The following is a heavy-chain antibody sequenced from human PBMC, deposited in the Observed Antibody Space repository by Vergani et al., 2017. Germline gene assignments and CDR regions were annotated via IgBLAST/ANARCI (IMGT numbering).Heavy chain of an antibody. J-gene: IGHJ4*02. Sequence: EVQLLESGGGLVQPGGSLRLSCAASGSTFSSYSMSWVRQAPGKGLEWVSAIIGSGVSTYYADTVKGRFTISRDNSKNTLYLQMNSLRAEDTAVYYCAKEPLYGDYFDYWGQGTLVTVSS. CDR3: AKEPLYGDYFDY. D-gene: IGHD4-17*01. V-gene: IGHV3-23*01. CDR1: GSTFSSYS. CDR2: IIGSGVST.